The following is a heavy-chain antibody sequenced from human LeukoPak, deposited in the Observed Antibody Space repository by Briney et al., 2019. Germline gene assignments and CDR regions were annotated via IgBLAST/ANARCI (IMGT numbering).Heavy chain of an antibody. CDR2: INHSGST. V-gene: IGHV4-34*01. CDR1: GGSFSGYF. CDR3: ARVLTPGYSYGYDY. D-gene: IGHD5-18*01. Sequence: PSETLSLTCAVYGGSFSGYFWSWNRQPPGKGLEWIGEINHSGSTNYNPSLKSRVTISVDTSKNQFSLKLSSVTAADTAVYYCARVLTPGYSYGYDYWGQGTLVTVSS. J-gene: IGHJ4*02.